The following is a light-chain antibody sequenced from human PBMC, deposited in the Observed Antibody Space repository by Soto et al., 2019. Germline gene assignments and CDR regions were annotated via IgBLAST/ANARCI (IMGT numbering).Light chain of an antibody. J-gene: IGKJ4*01. Sequence: IQLPQSPSSLSASVGDSVTITCRASQGITSYLAWYQQKPGKAPNLLIYGASTLQSGVPSRFSGSGSGTDFTLTINRLQAEDLATYYCQQTRSYPSTFGGGTKGDIK. CDR2: GAS. V-gene: IGKV1-9*01. CDR1: QGITSY. CDR3: QQTRSYPST.